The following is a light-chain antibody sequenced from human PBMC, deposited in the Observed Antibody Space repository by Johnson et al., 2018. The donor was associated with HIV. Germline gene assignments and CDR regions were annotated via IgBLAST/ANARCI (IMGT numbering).Light chain of an antibody. CDR2: DNN. J-gene: IGLJ1*01. V-gene: IGLV1-51*01. Sequence: QSVLTQPPSVSAAPGQKVTISCSGSSSNIANNYVSWYQQLPGTAPKLLIYDNNKRPSGIPDRFSGSKSGTSATLGITGLQTGDEAVYYCGTWDSSLSAGFYVFGTGTKVTVL. CDR3: GTWDSSLSAGFYV. CDR1: SSNIANNY.